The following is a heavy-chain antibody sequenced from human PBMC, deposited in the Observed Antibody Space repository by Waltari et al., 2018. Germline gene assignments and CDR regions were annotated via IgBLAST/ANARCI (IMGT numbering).Heavy chain of an antibody. CDR1: GGSMSGYS. CDR2: IDHNLNP. Sequence: QVHLTQWGAGRLQPSETLSLTCAVSGGSMSGYSWAWVRQPPGKGLEWIGEIDHNLNPKHNPSLKSRVTISVDTSKNQFSLKLASVTAADTAVYFCARESPRGFTVPPHYMDVWASGTTVIV. CDR3: ARESPRGFTVPPHYMDV. D-gene: IGHD3-16*02. J-gene: IGHJ6*03. V-gene: IGHV4-34*01.